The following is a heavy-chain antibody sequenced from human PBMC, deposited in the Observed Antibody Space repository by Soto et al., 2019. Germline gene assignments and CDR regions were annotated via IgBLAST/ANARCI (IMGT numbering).Heavy chain of an antibody. CDR3: ARRGSRGYFRYFDN. Sequence: VQLSESGGGLVQPGGSLRLSCAASGFTFSSYSMSWVRQAPGKGLEWVSSISGIGGDTYYADSVKGRFTISRDISKDTLYLQMNSLRADDTAVYYCARRGSRGYFRYFDNWGQGTLVTVSS. CDR1: GFTFSSYS. CDR2: ISGIGGDT. D-gene: IGHD5-18*01. V-gene: IGHV3-23*01. J-gene: IGHJ4*02.